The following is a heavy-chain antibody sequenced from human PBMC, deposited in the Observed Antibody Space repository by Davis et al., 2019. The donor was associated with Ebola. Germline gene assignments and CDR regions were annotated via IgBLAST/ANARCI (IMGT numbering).Heavy chain of an antibody. Sequence: GESLKISCQASGYNFATSWIGWVRQMSGKSLEWMGIIYPGDSDIRYSPSFQGQVTISADTSISTVYLQWSSLGASDTAIYYCARSLGMAAPSGCFDYWGQGALVTVSS. CDR1: GYNFATSW. CDR2: IYPGDSDI. J-gene: IGHJ4*02. V-gene: IGHV5-51*01. D-gene: IGHD6-13*01. CDR3: ARSLGMAAPSGCFDY.